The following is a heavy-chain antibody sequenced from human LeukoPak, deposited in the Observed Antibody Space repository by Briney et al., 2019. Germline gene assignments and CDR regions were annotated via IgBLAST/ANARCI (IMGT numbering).Heavy chain of an antibody. V-gene: IGHV4-4*07. J-gene: IGHJ4*02. CDR1: GGSISGYY. D-gene: IGHD2-21*01. CDR2: IHTSGST. Sequence: SETLSLTCTVSGGSISGYYWSWIRQPAGKGLEWIGRIHTSGSTNYNPSLKSRVSMSLDTSKNQFSLKLNSVTAADTAVYYCARLYCGGDCYSYYFDYWGQGTLVTVSS. CDR3: ARLYCGGDCYSYYFDY.